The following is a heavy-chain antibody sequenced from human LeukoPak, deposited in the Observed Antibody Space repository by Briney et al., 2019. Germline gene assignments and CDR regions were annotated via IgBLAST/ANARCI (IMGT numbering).Heavy chain of an antibody. CDR2: ISDNSGNT. J-gene: IGHJ4*02. CDR3: AKDPTIMITFGGVLW. D-gene: IGHD3-16*01. CDR1: GFTFSSFA. V-gene: IGHV3-23*01. Sequence: GGSLRLSCAASGFTFSSFAMSWVRQAPGQGLEWVSAISDNSGNTYYADSVKGRFTISRDNSENTLYLQMNSLRAEDTAVYYCAKDPTIMITFGGVLWWGQGTLVTVSS.